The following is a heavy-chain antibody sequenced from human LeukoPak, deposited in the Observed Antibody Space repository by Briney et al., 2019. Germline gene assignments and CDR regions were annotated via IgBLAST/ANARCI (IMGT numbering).Heavy chain of an antibody. CDR3: AKESGKFDY. J-gene: IGHJ4*02. Sequence: PGGSLRLSCVASGLPMSDFAMHWVRQAPGKGLEWVSLISGDGVSTFYADSVKGRFSISRDNSKNSLYLEMNSLRTEDAAMYYFAKESGKFDYWGQGTLVAVSS. CDR2: ISGDGVST. V-gene: IGHV3-43*02. CDR1: GLPMSDFA.